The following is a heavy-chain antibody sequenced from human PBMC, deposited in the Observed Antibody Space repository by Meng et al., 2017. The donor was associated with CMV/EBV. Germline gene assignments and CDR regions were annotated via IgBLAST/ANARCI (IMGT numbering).Heavy chain of an antibody. CDR1: GFTFSSYA. J-gene: IGHJ4*02. D-gene: IGHD3-10*01. Sequence: GGSLRLSCAASGFTFSSYAMHWVRQAPGKGLEWVAVISYDGSNKYYADSVKGRFTISRDNSKNTLYLQMNSLRAEDTAVYYCARGMVRGGHTTSFDYWGQGTLVTVSS. CDR3: ARGMVRGGHTTSFDY. CDR2: ISYDGSNK. V-gene: IGHV3-30*04.